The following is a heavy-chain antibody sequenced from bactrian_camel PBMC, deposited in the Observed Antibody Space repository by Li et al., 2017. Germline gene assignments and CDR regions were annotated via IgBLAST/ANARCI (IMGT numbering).Heavy chain of an antibody. J-gene: IGHJ4*01. D-gene: IGHD4*01. V-gene: IGHV3S26*01. CDR3: AASGFCHYRDYRVPAN. CDR1: GYTYDRPC. CDR2: ISWSGNTI. Sequence: VQLVESGGGSVQAGGSLRLSCAASGYTYDRPCMGWFRQAPGKGLEWIAHISWSGNTINYADSVKGQFIISRDNAKNTLYLQMDSLKPEDTAVYYCAASGFCHYRDYRVPANRGQGTQVTVS.